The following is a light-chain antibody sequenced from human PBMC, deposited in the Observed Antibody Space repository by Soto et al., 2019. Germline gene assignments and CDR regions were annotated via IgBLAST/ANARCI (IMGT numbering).Light chain of an antibody. Sequence: QPVLTQSSSASASLGSSVKLTCTLSSGHSSYIIAWHQQQPGKAPRYLMKLEGSGSYNKGSGVPDRFSGSSSGADRYLTISNLQSDDEDDYYCETWDSNNPLFGGGTKLTVL. CDR2: LEGSGSY. V-gene: IGLV4-60*03. J-gene: IGLJ2*01. CDR3: ETWDSNNPL. CDR1: SGHSSYI.